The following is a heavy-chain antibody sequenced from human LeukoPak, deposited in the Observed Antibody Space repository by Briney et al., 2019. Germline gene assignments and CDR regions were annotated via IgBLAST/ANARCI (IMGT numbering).Heavy chain of an antibody. Sequence: PSQTLSLTCTVSGGSISSGGYYWSWIRQHPGKGLEWIGYIYYSGSTYYNPSLKSRVTISVDTSKNQFSLKLSSVTAADTAVYYCARWMTTVTGFDYWGQGTLVTVSS. CDR3: ARWMTTVTGFDY. V-gene: IGHV4-31*03. J-gene: IGHJ4*02. CDR2: IYYSGST. CDR1: GGSISSGGYY. D-gene: IGHD4-17*01.